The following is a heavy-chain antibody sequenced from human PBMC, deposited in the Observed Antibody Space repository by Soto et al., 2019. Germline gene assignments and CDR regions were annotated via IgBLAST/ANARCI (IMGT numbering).Heavy chain of an antibody. Sequence: ASVKVSCKVSGYTLTELSMHWVRQAPGKGLEWMGGFDPEDGETIYAQRFQGRVTMTEDASTDTAYMELSSLRSEDTAVYYCAPDPVLGSGDYYVVSNAFDIWRKGPMVTVS. J-gene: IGHJ3*02. D-gene: IGHD3-22*01. CDR3: APDPVLGSGDYYVVSNAFDI. CDR1: GYTLTELS. CDR2: FDPEDGET. V-gene: IGHV1-24*01.